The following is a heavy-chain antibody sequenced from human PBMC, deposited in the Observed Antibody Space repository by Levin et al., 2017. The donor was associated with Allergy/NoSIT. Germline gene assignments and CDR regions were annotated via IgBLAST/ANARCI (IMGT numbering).Heavy chain of an antibody. V-gene: IGHV4-31*03. D-gene: IGHD4/OR15-4a*01. CDR2: IYYSGST. J-gene: IGHJ4*02. Sequence: SETLSLTCTVSGGSISSGGYYWSWIRQHPGKGLEWIGYIYYSGSTYYNPSLKSRVTISVDTSKNQFSLKLSSVTAADTAVYYCARERASYFDCWGQGTLVTVSS. CDR1: GGSISSGGYY. CDR3: ARERASYFDC.